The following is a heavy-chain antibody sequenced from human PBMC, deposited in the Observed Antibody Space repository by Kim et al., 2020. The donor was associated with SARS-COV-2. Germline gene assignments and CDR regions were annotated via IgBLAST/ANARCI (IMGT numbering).Heavy chain of an antibody. D-gene: IGHD5-12*01. J-gene: IGHJ6*02. CDR2: INSDGSST. CDR1: GFAFSSYW. V-gene: IGHV3-74*01. Sequence: GGSLRLSCAASGFAFSSYWMHWVRQAPGKGLVWVSRINSDGSSTNYADSVKGRFTISRDNAKNMLYLQMNSLRAEDTAVYCCALYIVAHYGMDVWGQGTTVTVSS. CDR3: ALYIVAHYGMDV.